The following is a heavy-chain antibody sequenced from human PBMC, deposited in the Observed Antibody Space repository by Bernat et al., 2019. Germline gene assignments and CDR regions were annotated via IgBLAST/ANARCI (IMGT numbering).Heavy chain of an antibody. V-gene: IGHV1-2*02. Sequence: QVQLVQSGAEVKKPGSSVKVSCKASGGTFSSYAISWVRQAPGQGPEWMGWINPNSGGTNYAQKFQGRVTMTRDTSISTAYMELSRLRADDTAVYYCAGDLGGDYSFDYWGQGTLVTVSS. CDR1: GGTFSSYA. CDR3: AGDLGGDYSFDY. J-gene: IGHJ4*02. CDR2: INPNSGGT. D-gene: IGHD2-21*02.